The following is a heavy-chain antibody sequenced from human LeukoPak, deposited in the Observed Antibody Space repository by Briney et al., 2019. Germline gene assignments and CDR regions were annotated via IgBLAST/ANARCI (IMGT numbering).Heavy chain of an antibody. V-gene: IGHV1-69*05. CDR3: ARGRSGVPAVTYNWFDP. D-gene: IGHD6-13*01. Sequence: ASVKVSCKASGGTFNSNALHWVRQAPGQGLEWMGGITPIFGSTKYAQKFQGRVTVTTDESTSTAYMELSDLRSDDTAVYYCARGRSGVPAVTYNWFDPWGQGTLVTVSS. CDR1: GGTFNSNA. CDR2: ITPIFGST. J-gene: IGHJ5*02.